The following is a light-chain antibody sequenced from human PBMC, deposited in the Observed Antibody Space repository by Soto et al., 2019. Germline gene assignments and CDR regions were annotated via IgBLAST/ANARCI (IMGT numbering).Light chain of an antibody. CDR2: DAT. CDR3: QHYYGVPPYT. Sequence: EIVLTQSPDTLSLSPGERATLSCRASQSVSSFLAWYQQKPGQAPRLLIYDATNRATGVPARFSGSGSATDFTLTITSLEPEDFAVYYCQHYYGVPPYTFGQGTKVEIK. V-gene: IGKV3-11*01. J-gene: IGKJ2*01. CDR1: QSVSSF.